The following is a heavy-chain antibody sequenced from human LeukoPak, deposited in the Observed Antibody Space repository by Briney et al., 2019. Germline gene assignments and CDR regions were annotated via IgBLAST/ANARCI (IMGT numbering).Heavy chain of an antibody. CDR3: ARVWAGDGDWFDP. CDR1: GGTFSSYA. D-gene: IGHD4-17*01. J-gene: IGHJ5*02. Sequence: SVKVSCKASGGTFSSYAISWVRQAPGPGLEWMGGIIPIFGTANYAQKFQGRVTITTNESTSTAYLELSSLRSEDTGVYYCARVWAGDGDWFDPWGQGTLVTVSS. CDR2: IIPIFGTA. V-gene: IGHV1-69*05.